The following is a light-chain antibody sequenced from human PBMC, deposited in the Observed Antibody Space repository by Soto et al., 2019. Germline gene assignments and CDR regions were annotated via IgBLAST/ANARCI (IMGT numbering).Light chain of an antibody. CDR2: DAS. CDR3: QQYNGYSTWT. Sequence: DIPMTQSPSTLSASVGDRITITCRASQSISIWLAWYQQTPGKAPKILIYDASHLESGVPSRFSGSGSGTEFTLTISSLQPDDFATYYCQQYNGYSTWTFGQGTRVEIK. J-gene: IGKJ1*01. CDR1: QSISIW. V-gene: IGKV1-5*01.